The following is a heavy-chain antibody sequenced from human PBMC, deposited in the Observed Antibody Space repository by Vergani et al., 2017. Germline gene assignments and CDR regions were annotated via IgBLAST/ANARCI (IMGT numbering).Heavy chain of an antibody. CDR3: ARDLPLPDMEGYYYYYGIDV. V-gene: IGHV4-4*07. J-gene: IGHJ6*02. CDR2: IYTSGST. D-gene: IGHD5-18*01. CDR1: GGSISSYY. Sequence: QVQLQESGPGLVKPSETLSLTCTVSGGSISSYYWRWIRQPAGKGLEWLGRIYTSGSTNYNPSLKSRVTMSVDTSKTPFSLKLSSGTAADTAVYYCARDLPLPDMEGYYYYYGIDVWGQGTTVTVSS.